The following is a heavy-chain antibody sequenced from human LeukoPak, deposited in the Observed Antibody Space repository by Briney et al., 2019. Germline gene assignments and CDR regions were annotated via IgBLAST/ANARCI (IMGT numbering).Heavy chain of an antibody. CDR2: ISYDGSNK. D-gene: IGHD5-18*01. CDR3: AKAPGGYSYGYYYYYGMDV. J-gene: IGHJ6*02. CDR1: GFTFSSFG. Sequence: PGRSLRLSCAASGFTFSSFGMHWVRQAPGKGLEWVAVISYDGSNKYYADSVKGRFTISRDNSKTTLFLQMNSPRAEDTAVYYCAKAPGGYSYGYYYYYGMDVWGQGTTVTVSS. V-gene: IGHV3-30*18.